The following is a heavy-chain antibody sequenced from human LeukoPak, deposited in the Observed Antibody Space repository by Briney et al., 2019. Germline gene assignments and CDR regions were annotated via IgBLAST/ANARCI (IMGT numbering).Heavy chain of an antibody. J-gene: IGHJ5*01. Sequence: HPGGSLRLSCVASGFTFSTYWMHWVRQAPGKGLEWVSRLDRDGTTTSYADSVYGRFTISRDNAKSTLYLQMRSLRAEDTAVYYCVRDTENIGYDAFEFWGHGTLVTVSS. D-gene: IGHD2/OR15-2a*01. CDR1: GFTFSTYW. V-gene: IGHV3-74*01. CDR2: LDRDGTTT. CDR3: VRDTENIGYDAFEF.